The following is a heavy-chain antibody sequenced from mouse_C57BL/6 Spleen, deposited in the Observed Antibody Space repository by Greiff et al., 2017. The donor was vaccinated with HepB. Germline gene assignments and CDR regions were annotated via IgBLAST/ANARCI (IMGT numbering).Heavy chain of an antibody. CDR2: IDPSDSYT. CDR3: ARTGYYDYDKRVYFDY. V-gene: IGHV1-69*01. J-gene: IGHJ2*01. D-gene: IGHD2-4*01. CDR1: GYTFTSYW. Sequence: QVQLQQPGAELVMPGASVKLSCKASGYTFTSYWMHWVKQRPGQGLEWIGEIDPSDSYTNYNQKFKGKSTLTVDKSSSTAYMQLSSLTSEDSAVYYCARTGYYDYDKRVYFDYWGQGTTLTVSS.